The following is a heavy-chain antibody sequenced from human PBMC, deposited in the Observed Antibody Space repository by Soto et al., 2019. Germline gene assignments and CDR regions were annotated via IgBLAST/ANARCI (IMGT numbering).Heavy chain of an antibody. CDR2: IYYSGST. V-gene: IGHV4-59*08. CDR3: ARLGAQEIDP. J-gene: IGHJ5*02. Sequence: ETLSLTCTVSGGSISSYYWIWIRQPPGKGLELIGYIYYSGSTNYNPSLKSRVTISVDTSKNQFSLKLSSVTAADTAVYYCARLGAQEIDPWGQGTLVTVSS. CDR1: GGSISSYY. D-gene: IGHD3-16*01.